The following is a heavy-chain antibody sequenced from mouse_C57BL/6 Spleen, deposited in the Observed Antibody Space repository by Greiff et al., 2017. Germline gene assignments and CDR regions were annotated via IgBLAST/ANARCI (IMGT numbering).Heavy chain of an antibody. V-gene: IGHV5-6*01. J-gene: IGHJ2*01. D-gene: IGHD2-3*01. Sequence: EVKLQESGGDLVKPGGSLKLSCAASGFTFSSYGMSWVRQTPDKRLEWVATISSGGSYTYYPDSVKGRFTISRDNAKNTLYLQMSSLKSEDTAMYYCARQVRDGYFFDYWGQGTTLTVSS. CDR1: GFTFSSYG. CDR2: ISSGGSYT. CDR3: ARQVRDGYFFDY.